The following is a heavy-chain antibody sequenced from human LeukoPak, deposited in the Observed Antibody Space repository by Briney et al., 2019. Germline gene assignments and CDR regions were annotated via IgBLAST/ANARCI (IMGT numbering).Heavy chain of an antibody. Sequence: ASVKVSCKASGYTFTSYGISWVRQAPGQGLEWMGWISAYNGNTNYAQKLQGRVTMTTDTSTSTAYMELRSLRSDDTAVYYCAREPTQPLWFGEFHPFDNWGQGTLVTVSS. D-gene: IGHD3-10*01. J-gene: IGHJ4*02. CDR3: AREPTQPLWFGEFHPFDN. V-gene: IGHV1-18*01. CDR1: GYTFTSYG. CDR2: ISAYNGNT.